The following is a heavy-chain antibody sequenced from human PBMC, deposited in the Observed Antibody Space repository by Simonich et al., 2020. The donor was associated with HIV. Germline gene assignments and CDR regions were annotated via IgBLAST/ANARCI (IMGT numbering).Heavy chain of an antibody. CDR1: GGSFRSYY. CDR2: TNHSGST. CDR3: ARRHPTTVTTPYFDY. Sequence: QVQLQQWGAGLLKPSETLSLTCAVYGGSFRSYYWSWIRQPPGKGLEWIGETNHSGSTNYNPSLMSRVTISVDTSKNQFSRKLSSVTAADTAVYYCARRHPTTVTTPYFDYWGQGTLVTVSS. D-gene: IGHD4-17*01. J-gene: IGHJ4*02. V-gene: IGHV4-34*01.